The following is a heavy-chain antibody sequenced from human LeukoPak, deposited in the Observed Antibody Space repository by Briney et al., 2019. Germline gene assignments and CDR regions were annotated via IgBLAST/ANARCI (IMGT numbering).Heavy chain of an antibody. CDR1: GYTFTSYA. Sequence: ASVKVSCKASGYTFTSYAMHWVRQAPGQRLEWMGWINAGNGNTKYSQEFQGRVTITRDTSASTAYMELSSLRSEDMAVYYCARDLYHRYYDNSGYAFDYWGQGTLVTVSS. CDR2: INAGNGNT. CDR3: ARDLYHRYYDNSGYAFDY. D-gene: IGHD3-22*01. V-gene: IGHV1-3*03. J-gene: IGHJ4*02.